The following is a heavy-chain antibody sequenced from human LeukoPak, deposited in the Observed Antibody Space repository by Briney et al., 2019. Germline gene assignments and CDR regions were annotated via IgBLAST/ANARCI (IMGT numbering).Heavy chain of an antibody. Sequence: PGGSLRLSCAASGFTFSSYAMSWVRQAPGKGLEWVSAISGSGGSTYYADSVKGRFTISRDNSKNTLYLQMNSLRAEDTAVYYCAKDLAVRAPGLSGFDYWGQGTLVTASS. J-gene: IGHJ4*02. CDR1: GFTFSSYA. D-gene: IGHD2-15*01. CDR2: ISGSGGST. CDR3: AKDLAVRAPGLSGFDY. V-gene: IGHV3-23*01.